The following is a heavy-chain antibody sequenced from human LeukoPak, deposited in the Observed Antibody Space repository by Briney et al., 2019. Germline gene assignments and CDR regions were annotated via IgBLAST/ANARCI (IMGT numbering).Heavy chain of an antibody. J-gene: IGHJ3*02. V-gene: IGHV4-31*03. Sequence: ASETLSLTCTVSGGSISSGGYYWSWIRQHPGKGLEWIGYIYYSGSTYYNPSLKSRVTISVDTSKNQFSLRLSSMTAADTAVYYCARVPSVIDAFDIWGQGTMVTVSS. CDR2: IYYSGST. D-gene: IGHD2-21*01. CDR3: ARVPSVIDAFDI. CDR1: GGSISSGGYY.